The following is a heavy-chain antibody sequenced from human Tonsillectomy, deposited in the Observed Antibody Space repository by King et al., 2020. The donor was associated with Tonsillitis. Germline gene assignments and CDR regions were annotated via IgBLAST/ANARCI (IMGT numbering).Heavy chain of an antibody. D-gene: IGHD3-10*01. Sequence: VQLVESGGGVVQPGRSVRLSCAASGFTFSRYGMHWVRQAPGKGLEWVAVMSYDGSKKYSADSVKGRCTISRDNSKNRLYLQMNSLRVEDTAVYYCAKEMHNGSGSRNLRVYGMDVWGQGTTVTVSS. CDR3: AKEMHNGSGSRNLRVYGMDV. CDR2: MSYDGSKK. V-gene: IGHV3-30*18. J-gene: IGHJ6*02. CDR1: GFTFSRYG.